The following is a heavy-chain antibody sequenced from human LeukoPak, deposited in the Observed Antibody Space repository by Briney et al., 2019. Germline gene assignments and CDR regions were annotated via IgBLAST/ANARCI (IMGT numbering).Heavy chain of an antibody. J-gene: IGHJ4*02. CDR3: ARHYFHHGDLDY. V-gene: IGHV4-38-2*02. CDR2: IYHSGST. Sequence: SETLSLTCTVSGYSISSGYYWGWIRQPPGKGLEWIGSIYHSGSTYYNPSLESRVTISVDTSKNQFSLKLNSVTAADTAVYYCARHYFHHGDLDYWGQGTLVTVSS. D-gene: IGHD4-17*01. CDR1: GYSISSGYY.